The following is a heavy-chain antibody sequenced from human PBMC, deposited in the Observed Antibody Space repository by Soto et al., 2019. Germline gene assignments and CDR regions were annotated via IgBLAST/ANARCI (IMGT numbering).Heavy chain of an antibody. V-gene: IGHV3-30*18. CDR2: VSYDGNHK. J-gene: IGHJ6*02. CDR1: GFTFRSFG. D-gene: IGHD6-13*01. CDR3: AKDVGQQLVLNYGMDV. Sequence: QVQLVESGGGVIQPGTSLSLSFGSSGFTFRSFGRYWVRQAPGKGLEWVAVVSYDGNHKYYADSVKGRFTVSRDNAKNMLYLQMNSLRGEDTAVYYCAKDVGQQLVLNYGMDVWGQGTTVTVSS.